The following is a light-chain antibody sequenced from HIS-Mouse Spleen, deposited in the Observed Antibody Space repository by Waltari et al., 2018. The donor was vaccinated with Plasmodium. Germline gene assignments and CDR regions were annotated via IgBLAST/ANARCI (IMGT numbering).Light chain of an antibody. V-gene: IGKV3-15*01. CDR2: GAS. CDR3: QQYNNWSFT. CDR1: QSVSSN. J-gene: IGKJ3*01. Sequence: EIGMTASPATPSVSSGERTTLSCRASQSVSSNLAWYQQKPGQAPRLLIYGASTRATGIPARFSGSGSGTEFTLTISSLQSEDFAVYYCQQYNNWSFTFGPGTKVDIK.